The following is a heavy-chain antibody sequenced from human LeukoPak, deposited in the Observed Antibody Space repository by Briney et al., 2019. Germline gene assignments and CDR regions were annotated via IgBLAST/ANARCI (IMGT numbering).Heavy chain of an antibody. D-gene: IGHD4-11*01. CDR3: ARDYPVTVTHGPGAFDI. J-gene: IGHJ3*02. V-gene: IGHV3-48*04. CDR2: ISGGSSTI. Sequence: GGSLRLSCEASGFTFSRYSVNWVRQAPGKGLEWVSYISGGSSTIYYADSVKGRFTISRDNAKNSLYLQMNSLRAEDTAVYYCARDYPVTVTHGPGAFDIWGQGTMVTVSS. CDR1: GFTFSRYS.